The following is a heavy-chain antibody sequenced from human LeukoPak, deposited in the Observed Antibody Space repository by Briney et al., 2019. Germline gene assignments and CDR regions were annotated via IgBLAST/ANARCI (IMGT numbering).Heavy chain of an antibody. J-gene: IGHJ4*02. V-gene: IGHV3-23*01. CDR3: AGDRDFVPDS. CDR2: MSSSGIST. CDR1: GFTFSTYA. Sequence: PGGSLRLSCADSGFTFSTYAMSWVRQAPGKGLEWVSAMSSSGISTYYADSVKGRFTISRDDSENTLYLQMNSLSAEDTALYYCAGDRDFVPDSWGQGTLVTVSS. D-gene: IGHD3-3*01.